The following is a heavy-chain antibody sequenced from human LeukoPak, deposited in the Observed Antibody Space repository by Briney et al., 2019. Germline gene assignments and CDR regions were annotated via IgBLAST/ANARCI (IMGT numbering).Heavy chain of an antibody. D-gene: IGHD2-21*01. CDR2: IYYSGST. CDR1: GGSISSYY. J-gene: IGHJ4*02. CDR3: ARDLASGDEVA. Sequence: SETLSLTCTVSGGSISSYYWSWIRQPPGKGLEWIGYIYYSGSTNYNPSLKSRVTISVDPSKNQFSLTLSSVTAADTAVYYCARDLASGDEVAWGQGTLVTVSS. V-gene: IGHV4-59*01.